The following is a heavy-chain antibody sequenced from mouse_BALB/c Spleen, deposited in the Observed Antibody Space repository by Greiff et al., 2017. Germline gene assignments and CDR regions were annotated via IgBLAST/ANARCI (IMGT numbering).Heavy chain of an antibody. Sequence: QVQLQQPGAELVKPGAPVKLSCKASGYTFTSYWMNWVKQRPGRGLEWIGRIDPSDSETHYNQKFKDKATLTVDKSSSTAYIQLSSLTSEDSAVYYCARGTTVVATPFAYWGQGTLVTVSA. CDR1: GYTFTSYW. CDR2: IDPSDSET. D-gene: IGHD1-1*01. CDR3: ARGTTVVATPFAY. J-gene: IGHJ3*01. V-gene: IGHV1-69*02.